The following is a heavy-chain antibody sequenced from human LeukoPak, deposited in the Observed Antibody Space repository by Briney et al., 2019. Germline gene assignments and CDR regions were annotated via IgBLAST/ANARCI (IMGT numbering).Heavy chain of an antibody. CDR3: ARPYSTVTTHYFDY. CDR1: GGSISSSSYY. D-gene: IGHD4-17*01. V-gene: IGHV4-39*01. J-gene: IGHJ4*02. CDR2: IYYSGST. Sequence: PSETLSLTCTVSGGSISSSSYYWGWIRQPPGKGLEWIGSIYYSGSTYYNPSLKSRVTISVDTSKNQFSLKLSSVTAADTAVYYCARPYSTVTTHYFDYWGQGTLVTVSS.